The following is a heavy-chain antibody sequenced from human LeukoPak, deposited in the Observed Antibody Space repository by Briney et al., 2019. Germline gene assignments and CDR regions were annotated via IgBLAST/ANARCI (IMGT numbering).Heavy chain of an antibody. CDR1: GFTFSRYW. Sequence: GGSLRLSCAASGFTFSRYWTSWVRQAPGKGLEWLANIKEDGSEKYYVDSVKGRFTISRDNAKNSLYLQMNSLRAEDTSVYYCASGSREWWGQGTLVTVSS. V-gene: IGHV3-7*01. J-gene: IGHJ4*02. CDR2: IKEDGSEK. D-gene: IGHD3-10*01. CDR3: ASGSREW.